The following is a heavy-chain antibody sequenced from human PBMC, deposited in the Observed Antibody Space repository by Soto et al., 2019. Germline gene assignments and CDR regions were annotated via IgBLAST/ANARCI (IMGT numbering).Heavy chain of an antibody. V-gene: IGHV3-30*19. J-gene: IGHJ6*02. CDR3: ARDNGYDFWSGHSMDV. D-gene: IGHD3-3*01. CDR2: IWYDGSNK. CDR1: GFTFSSYG. Sequence: GGSLRLSCAASGFTFSSYGMHWVRQAPGKGLEWVAVIWYDGSNKYYADSVKGRFTISRDNSKNTLYLQMNSLRAEDTAVYYCARDNGYDFWSGHSMDVWGQGTTVTVSS.